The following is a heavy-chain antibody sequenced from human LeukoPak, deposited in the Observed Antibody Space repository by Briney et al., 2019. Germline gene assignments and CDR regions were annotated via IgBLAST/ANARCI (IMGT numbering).Heavy chain of an antibody. CDR3: ARSSDFWSGYQN. D-gene: IGHD3-3*01. CDR1: GFTFSDYY. V-gene: IGHV3-11*04. Sequence: PGGSLRLSCAASGFTFSDYYMSWIRQAAGEGLGWVSYISSSGSTIYYADSVKGRFTISRDNAKNSLYLQMNSLRAEDTAVYYCARSSDFWSGYQNWGQGTLVTVSS. CDR2: ISSSGSTI. J-gene: IGHJ4*02.